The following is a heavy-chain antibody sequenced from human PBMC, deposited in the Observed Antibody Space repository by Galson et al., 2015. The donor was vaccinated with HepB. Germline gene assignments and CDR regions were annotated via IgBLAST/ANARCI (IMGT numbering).Heavy chain of an antibody. J-gene: IGHJ4*02. Sequence: LRLSCAASGFTFSTYNMNWVRQAPGKGLEWVSYISSSSRTTYYADSVKGRFTISRDNAKNSLYLQMNSLRDEDTAVYYCARDHFDYWGQGTLVTVSS. CDR3: ARDHFDY. CDR1: GFTFSTYN. V-gene: IGHV3-48*02. CDR2: ISSSSRTT.